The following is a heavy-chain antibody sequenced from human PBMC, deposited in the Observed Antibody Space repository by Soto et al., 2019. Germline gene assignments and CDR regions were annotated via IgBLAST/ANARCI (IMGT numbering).Heavy chain of an antibody. Sequence: QVQLVQSGAEVKKPGSSVKVSCKASGGTFSSYAISWVRQAPGQGIEWMGGIIPIFGTANYAQKFQGRVTTTADDSTTTAYMGLSSRRSEDTAVYYCASCSCGSGRSGDYYYYCMYVWGQGTTVTFSS. V-gene: IGHV1-69*12. CDR2: IIPIFGTA. D-gene: IGHD3-10*01. CDR1: GGTFSSYA. J-gene: IGHJ6*02. CDR3: ASCSCGSGRSGDYYYYCMYV.